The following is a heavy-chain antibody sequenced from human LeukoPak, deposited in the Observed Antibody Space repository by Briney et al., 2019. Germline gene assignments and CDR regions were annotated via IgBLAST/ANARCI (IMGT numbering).Heavy chain of an antibody. Sequence: PSETLSLTCTVSGGSISSSSYYWGWIRQPPGKGLEWIGSIYYSGSTYYNPSLESRVTISVDTSKNQFSLKLSSVTAADTAVYYCARLSPGEAVDYWGQGTLVTVSS. CDR3: ARLSPGEAVDY. J-gene: IGHJ4*02. CDR2: IYYSGST. V-gene: IGHV4-39*01. CDR1: GGSISSSSYY. D-gene: IGHD4-17*01.